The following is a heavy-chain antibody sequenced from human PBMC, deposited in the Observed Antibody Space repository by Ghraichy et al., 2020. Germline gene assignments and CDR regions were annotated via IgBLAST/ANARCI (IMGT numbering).Heavy chain of an antibody. V-gene: IGHV1-18*01. Sequence: ASVKVSCKASGYTFTSYGISWVRQAPGQGLEWMGWISAYNGNTNYAQKLQGRVTMTTDTSTSTVYMELRSLRSDDTAVYYCARERHYYDSSGLYSPNYYYGMDVWGQGTTVTVSS. CDR2: ISAYNGNT. CDR1: GYTFTSYG. CDR3: ARERHYYDSSGLYSPNYYYGMDV. J-gene: IGHJ6*02. D-gene: IGHD3-22*01.